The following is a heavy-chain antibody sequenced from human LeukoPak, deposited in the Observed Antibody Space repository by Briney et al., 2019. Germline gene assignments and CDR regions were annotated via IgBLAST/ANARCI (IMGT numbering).Heavy chain of an antibody. CDR2: ISGSNYTI. V-gene: IGHV3-48*01. D-gene: IGHD5-18*01. J-gene: IGHJ6*03. Sequence: PGGSLRLSCAASGFTFSSYEMTWVRQAPGKGLEWVSYISGSNYTIYYADSVKGRFTISRDNAKNSLYLQMNSLRADDTAVYYCARGRGYSYGIPYYYYYMDVWGKGTTVTVSS. CDR3: ARGRGYSYGIPYYYYYMDV. CDR1: GFTFSSYE.